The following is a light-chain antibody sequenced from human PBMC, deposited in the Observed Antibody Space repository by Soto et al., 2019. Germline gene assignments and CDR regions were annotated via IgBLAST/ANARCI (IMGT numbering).Light chain of an antibody. CDR1: SSDVGGYNY. V-gene: IGLV2-11*01. J-gene: IGLJ3*02. Sequence: QSVLTQPRSVSGSPGQSVTISCTGTSSDVGGYNYVSWYQQHPGKAPKLMIYDVSERPSGVPDRFSGSKSGNTASLTISGLQAEDEADYYCYSYAGSDTLVFGGGTKLTVL. CDR3: YSYAGSDTLV. CDR2: DVS.